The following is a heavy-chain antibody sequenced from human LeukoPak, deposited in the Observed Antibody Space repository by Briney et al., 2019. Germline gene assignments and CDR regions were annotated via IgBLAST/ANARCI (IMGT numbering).Heavy chain of an antibody. J-gene: IGHJ5*02. CDR1: GFIFSSYE. Sequence: GGSLRLSCAASGFIFSSYEMNWVRQAPGKGLEWVSYISDSGTTIYYADSVKGRFTISRDNSKNTLYLQMNSLRAEDTAVYYCAKPRGYEWIQLDNWFDPWGQGTLVTVSS. CDR2: ISDSGTTI. D-gene: IGHD5-18*01. V-gene: IGHV3-48*03. CDR3: AKPRGYEWIQLDNWFDP.